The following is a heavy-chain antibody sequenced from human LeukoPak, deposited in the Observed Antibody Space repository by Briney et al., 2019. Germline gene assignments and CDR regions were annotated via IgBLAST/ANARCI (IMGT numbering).Heavy chain of an antibody. D-gene: IGHD2-2*01. CDR2: ISYDGSNK. V-gene: IGHV3-30*18. J-gene: IGHJ4*02. Sequence: GGSLRLSCAASGFTFSSYGMHWVRQDPGKGLEWVAVISYDGSNKYYADSVKGRFTISRDNSKNTLYLQMNSLRAEDTAVYYCAKDARKYQLRTPFDYWGQGTLVTVSS. CDR3: AKDARKYQLRTPFDY. CDR1: GFTFSSYG.